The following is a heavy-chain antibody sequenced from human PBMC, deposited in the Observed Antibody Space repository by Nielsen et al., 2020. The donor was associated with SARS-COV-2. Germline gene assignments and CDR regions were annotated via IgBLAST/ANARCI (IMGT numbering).Heavy chain of an antibody. D-gene: IGHD2-2*01. CDR3: ARARLVPAAPIDY. CDR2: IYYSGST. V-gene: IGHV4-31*03. J-gene: IGHJ4*02. Sequence: SETLSLTCTVSGGSISSGGYYWSWIRQHPGKGLEWIGYIYYSGSTYYNPSLKSRVTISVDTSKNQFSLKLSSVTAADTAVYYCARARLVPAAPIDYWGQGTLVTVSS. CDR1: GGSISSGGYY.